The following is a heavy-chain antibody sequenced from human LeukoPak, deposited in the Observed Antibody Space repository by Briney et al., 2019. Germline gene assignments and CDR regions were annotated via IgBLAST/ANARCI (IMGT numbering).Heavy chain of an antibody. CDR1: GGSISSYY. CDR2: IYYSGST. Sequence: SETLSLTCTVSGGSISSYYWSWIRQPPGKGLEWIGYIYYSGSTNYNPSLKSRVTISVDTSKNQFSLKLSSVTAADTAVYYCARHDYGDYPYFDYWGQGTLVTVSS. D-gene: IGHD4-17*01. V-gene: IGHV4-59*08. CDR3: ARHDYGDYPYFDY. J-gene: IGHJ4*02.